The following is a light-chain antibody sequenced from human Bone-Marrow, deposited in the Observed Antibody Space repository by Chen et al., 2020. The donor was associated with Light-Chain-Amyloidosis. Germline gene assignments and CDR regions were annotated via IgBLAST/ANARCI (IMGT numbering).Light chain of an antibody. Sequence: QSALTQPASVSGSPGQSITISCTGTSSDVGGYNYVSWYQQHPGKAPKLMIYEVSNRPSGVSKRFSGSKSGNTASLASSGLQAEDEADYYCSSYTSSSLVFGGGTKLTVL. J-gene: IGLJ2*01. CDR1: SSDVGGYNY. CDR2: EVS. V-gene: IGLV2-14*01. CDR3: SSYTSSSLV.